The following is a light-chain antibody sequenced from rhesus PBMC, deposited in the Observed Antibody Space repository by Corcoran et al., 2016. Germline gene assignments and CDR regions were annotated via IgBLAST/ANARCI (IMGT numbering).Light chain of an antibody. CDR1: QTVSRS. CDR2: GAS. J-gene: IGKJ2*01. Sequence: EIVMTQSPATLSLSPGERATLSCRASQTVSRSLAWYQQKPGQPPRLLIYGASTRATGIPDRFSGRGSGTDFTITIRSLEPEYFAVYYCQHCTIWPYTFGQGTKVEI. CDR3: QHCTIWPYT. V-gene: IGKV3-42*03.